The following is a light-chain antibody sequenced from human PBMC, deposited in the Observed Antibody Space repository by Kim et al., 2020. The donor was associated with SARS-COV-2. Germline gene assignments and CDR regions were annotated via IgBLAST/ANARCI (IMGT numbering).Light chain of an antibody. CDR2: DAS. Sequence: VSAGDRATLSCRASQSISSCLAWYQQKPGQAPRLLIFDASSWASGIPARFSGSGSGTEFTLTISSLEPEDFAAYYCQQRSNWPLTFGGGTKVDIK. J-gene: IGKJ4*01. V-gene: IGKV3-11*01. CDR1: QSISSC. CDR3: QQRSNWPLT.